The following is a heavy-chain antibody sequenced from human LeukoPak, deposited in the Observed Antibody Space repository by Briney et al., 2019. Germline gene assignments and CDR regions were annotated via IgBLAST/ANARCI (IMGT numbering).Heavy chain of an antibody. Sequence: SETLFLTCTVSGGSISSYYWSWIRQPPGKGLEWIGYIYYSGSTNYNPSLKSRVTISVDTSKNQFSLKLSSVTAADTAVYYCARARGPIFGVVIPYYYMDVWGKGITVTVSS. CDR2: IYYSGST. D-gene: IGHD3-3*01. CDR1: GGSISSYY. J-gene: IGHJ6*03. CDR3: ARARGPIFGVVIPYYYMDV. V-gene: IGHV4-59*08.